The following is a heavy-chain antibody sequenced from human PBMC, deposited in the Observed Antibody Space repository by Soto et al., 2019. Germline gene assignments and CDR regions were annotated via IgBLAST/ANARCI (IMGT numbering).Heavy chain of an antibody. D-gene: IGHD3-22*01. Sequence: GGSLRLSCAASGFTFSSYAMSWVRQAPGKGLEWVSAISGSGGSTYYADSVKGRFTISRDNSKNTLYLQMNSLRAEDTAVYYCANYYDSSGSIDYWGQGTLVTISS. CDR1: GFTFSSYA. CDR3: ANYYDSSGSIDY. CDR2: ISGSGGST. J-gene: IGHJ4*02. V-gene: IGHV3-23*01.